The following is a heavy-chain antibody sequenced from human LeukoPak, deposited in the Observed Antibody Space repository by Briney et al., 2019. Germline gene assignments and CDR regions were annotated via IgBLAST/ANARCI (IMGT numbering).Heavy chain of an antibody. CDR1: GGTFSSYA. D-gene: IGHD4-23*01. J-gene: IGHJ6*02. CDR2: IIPIFGTA. CDR3: ASADYGGNPYGMDV. V-gene: IGHV1-69*13. Sequence: SVKVSCKASGGTFSSYAISWVRQAPGQGLEWMGGIIPIFGTANYAQKFQGRVAITADESTSTAYMELSSLRSEDTAVYYCASADYGGNPYGMDVWGQGTTVTVSS.